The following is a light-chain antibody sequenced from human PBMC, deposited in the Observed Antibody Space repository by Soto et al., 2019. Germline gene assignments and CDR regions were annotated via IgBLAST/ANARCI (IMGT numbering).Light chain of an antibody. V-gene: IGLV2-14*03. CDR1: SSDVGAYNY. J-gene: IGLJ3*02. CDR2: DVS. Sequence: QSVLTQPASVSGSPGQSITISCTGTSSDVGAYNYVSWYQQHPGQAPKLLIYDVSNRPSGVSDRFSGSKSDNTASLTISGLQAEDAADYYCSSYTNSDTVLFGGGTKLTVL. CDR3: SSYTNSDTVL.